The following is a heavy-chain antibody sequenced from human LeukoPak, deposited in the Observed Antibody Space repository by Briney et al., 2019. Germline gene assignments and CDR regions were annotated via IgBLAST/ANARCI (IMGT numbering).Heavy chain of an antibody. CDR3: ARGRFLEMATIGASYGFDY. D-gene: IGHD5-24*01. CDR1: GGTFSSYT. J-gene: IGHJ4*02. CDR2: IIPILGTA. V-gene: IGHV1-69*08. Sequence: PSVKVSCKASGGTFSSYTISWVRQAPGQGLEWMGRIIPILGTANYAQKFQGRVTITADKSTSTAYMELSSLRSEDTAVYYCARGRFLEMATIGASYGFDYWGQGTLVTVSS.